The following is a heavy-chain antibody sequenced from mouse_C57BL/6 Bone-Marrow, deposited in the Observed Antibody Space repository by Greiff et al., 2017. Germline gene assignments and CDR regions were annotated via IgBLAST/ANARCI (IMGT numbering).Heavy chain of an antibody. CDR3: ARSIYYDYYFDY. CDR1: GFTFSDYG. J-gene: IGHJ2*01. V-gene: IGHV5-17*01. Sequence: EVKLQESGGGLVKPGGSLKLSCAASGFTFSDYGMHWVRQAPEKGLEWVAYISSGSSTIYYADTVKGRFTISRDNAKNTLFLQMTSLRSEDTAMYYCARSIYYDYYFDYWGQGTTLTVSS. D-gene: IGHD2-4*01. CDR2: ISSGSSTI.